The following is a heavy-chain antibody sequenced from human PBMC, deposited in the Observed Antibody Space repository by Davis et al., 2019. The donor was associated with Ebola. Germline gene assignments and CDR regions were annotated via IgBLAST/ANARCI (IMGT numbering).Heavy chain of an antibody. CDR1: GGSISSYY. D-gene: IGHD3-10*01. V-gene: IGHV4-59*01. J-gene: IGHJ4*02. CDR2: IYYSGST. Sequence: SETLSLTCTVSGGSISSYYWNWIRQPPEKGLEWIGYIYYSGSTNYNPSLKSRVTISVDTSKNQFSLKLSSVTAADTAVYYCARFARRLDYWGRGTLVIVSS. CDR3: ARFARRLDY.